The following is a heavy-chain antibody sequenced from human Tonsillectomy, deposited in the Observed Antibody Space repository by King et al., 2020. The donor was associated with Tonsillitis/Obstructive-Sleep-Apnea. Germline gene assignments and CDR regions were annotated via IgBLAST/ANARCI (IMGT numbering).Heavy chain of an antibody. CDR2: IYYSGST. CDR3: ARDCRSTRCRGEMDV. Sequence: QLQDSGPGLVKPSETLSLTCTVSGGSISSYYWSWIRQPPGKGLEWIGYIYYSGSTNYNPSLKSRVTIAVDTSKNQFFLKLSSVTAADTAVYYCARDCRSTRCRGEMDVWGQGTTVTVSS. D-gene: IGHD2-2*01. V-gene: IGHV4-59*01. CDR1: GGSISSYY. J-gene: IGHJ6*02.